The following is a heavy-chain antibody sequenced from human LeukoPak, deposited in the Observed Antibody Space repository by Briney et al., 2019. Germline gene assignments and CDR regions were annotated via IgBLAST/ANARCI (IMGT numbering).Heavy chain of an antibody. V-gene: IGHV3-23*01. CDR3: AKVMGSSSSSGDY. CDR1: GFTFSSYA. D-gene: IGHD6-6*01. J-gene: IGHJ4*02. Sequence: PGGSLRLSCAASGFTFSSYAMSWVRQAPGKGLEWVTAISGSGGSTYYADSVKGRFTISRDNSKNTLYLQMNSLRAEDTAVYYCAKVMGSSSSSGDYWGQGTLVTVSS. CDR2: ISGSGGST.